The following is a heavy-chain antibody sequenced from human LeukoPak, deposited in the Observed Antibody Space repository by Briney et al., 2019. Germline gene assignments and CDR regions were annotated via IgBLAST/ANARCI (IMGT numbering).Heavy chain of an antibody. CDR2: ISGSGGST. Sequence: SGGSLRLSCAASGFTFSSYAMSWVRQAPGKGLEWVSAISGSGGSTYYADSVKGRFTISRDNSKNTLYLQMNSLRAEDTAVYYCAKDREVAATLYAEYFQHWGQGTLVTVSS. J-gene: IGHJ1*01. V-gene: IGHV3-23*01. CDR3: AKDREVAATLYAEYFQH. D-gene: IGHD2-15*01. CDR1: GFTFSSYA.